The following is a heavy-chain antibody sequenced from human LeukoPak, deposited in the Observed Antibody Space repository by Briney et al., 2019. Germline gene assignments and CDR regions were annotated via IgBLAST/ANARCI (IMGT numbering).Heavy chain of an antibody. CDR1: GGTFSSYA. CDR2: IIPIFGTA. V-gene: IGHV1-69*13. D-gene: IGHD1-26*01. Sequence: SVKVSCKASGGTFSSYAISWVRQAPGQGLEWMGGIIPIFGTANYAQKFQGRVTITADESTSTAYMELSSLRSEDTAVYYCAGDGVRWELPSAFDIWGQGTMVTVSS. J-gene: IGHJ3*02. CDR3: AGDGVRWELPSAFDI.